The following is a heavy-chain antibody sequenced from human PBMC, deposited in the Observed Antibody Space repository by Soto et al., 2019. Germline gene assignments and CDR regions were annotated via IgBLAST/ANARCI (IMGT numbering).Heavy chain of an antibody. CDR3: ARAQAWGIHDY. Sequence: QVQLVQSGAEVKKPGASVKISCKASGYTFTSYYMHWVRQAPGQGLEWMGTINPSAGSTTYTQNFQGRVTMTRDTSTSTVYMELSNLRSEDTAVYHCARAQAWGIHDYWGQGTLVSVSS. CDR1: GYTFTSYY. J-gene: IGHJ4*02. D-gene: IGHD7-27*01. V-gene: IGHV1-46*03. CDR2: INPSAGST.